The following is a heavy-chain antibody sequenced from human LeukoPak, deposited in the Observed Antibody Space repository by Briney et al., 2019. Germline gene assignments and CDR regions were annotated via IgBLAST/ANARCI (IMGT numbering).Heavy chain of an antibody. J-gene: IGHJ6*01. Sequence: GGSLRLSCAASGFTFSGFAMSWVRRPPGKGLEWVSGISGSGDNTLYADSVKGRFTISRDNSKNTLYLEMNSLRAEDTAIYYCAKMKGHPLPKYYMDVWGQGTTVTVSS. D-gene: IGHD1-26*01. CDR3: AKMKGHPLPKYYMDV. CDR1: GFTFSGFA. CDR2: ISGSGDNT. V-gene: IGHV3-23*01.